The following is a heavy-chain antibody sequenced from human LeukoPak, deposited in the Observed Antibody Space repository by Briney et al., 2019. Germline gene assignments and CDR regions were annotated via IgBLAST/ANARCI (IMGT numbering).Heavy chain of an antibody. CDR2: ISGSGGST. CDR3: AKDRNDYGDYAFDY. V-gene: IGHV3-23*01. J-gene: IGHJ4*02. D-gene: IGHD4-17*01. Sequence: SGGSLRLSCAASGFTFSSYAMSCVRQAPGKGVEWVSAISGSGGSTYYADSVKGRFTISRDNSKNTLYLQMNSLRVADTAVYYCAKDRNDYGDYAFDYWGQGTLVTVSS. CDR1: GFTFSSYA.